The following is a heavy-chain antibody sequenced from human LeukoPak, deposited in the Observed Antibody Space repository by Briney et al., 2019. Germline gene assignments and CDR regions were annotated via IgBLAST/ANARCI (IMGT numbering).Heavy chain of an antibody. V-gene: IGHV4-34*01. CDR2: INHSGST. CDR1: GGSFSGYY. CDR3: ARQRVGRWLQKGRSPLDAFDI. Sequence: PSETLSLTCAVYGGSFSGYYWSWIRQPPGKGLEWIGEINHSGSTNYNPSLKSRVTISVDTSKNQFSLKLSSVTAADTAVYYCARQRVGRWLQKGRSPLDAFDIWGQGTMVTVSS. D-gene: IGHD5-24*01. J-gene: IGHJ3*02.